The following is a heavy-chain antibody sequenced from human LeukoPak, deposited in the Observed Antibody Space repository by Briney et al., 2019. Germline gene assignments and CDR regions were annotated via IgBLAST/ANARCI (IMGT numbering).Heavy chain of an antibody. V-gene: IGHV3-74*01. CDR2: INSDGSST. Sequence: PGGSLRLSCAASGVSSSRYWMHWVRQAPGKGLVWVSRINSDGSSTSYADSVKGRFTISRDNAKNTLYLQMNSLRAEDTAVYYCARWAGIFAVDYWGQGTLVTVSS. CDR3: ARWAGIFAVDY. J-gene: IGHJ4*02. CDR1: GVSSSRYW. D-gene: IGHD2-15*01.